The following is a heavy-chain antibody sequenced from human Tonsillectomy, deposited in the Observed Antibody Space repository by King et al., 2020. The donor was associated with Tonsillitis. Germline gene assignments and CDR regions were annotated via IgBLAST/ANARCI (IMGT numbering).Heavy chain of an antibody. J-gene: IGHJ4*02. CDR3: ARDQVLYAATGEDYFDY. Sequence: VQLVESGGGLVKPGGSLRLSCAASGFTFSSYSMNWVRQTPGKGLEGGAPISSSSSYIYYAYSVKGRYTISGDNAKNYPYLQMNSLRAEDTAVYYCARDQVLYAATGEDYFDYWGQGTLVTVSS. D-gene: IGHD7-27*01. CDR2: ISSSSSYI. V-gene: IGHV3-21*01. CDR1: GFTFSSYS.